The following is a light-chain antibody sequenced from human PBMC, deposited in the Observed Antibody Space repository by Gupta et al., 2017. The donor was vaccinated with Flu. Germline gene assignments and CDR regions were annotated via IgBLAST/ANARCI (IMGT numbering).Light chain of an antibody. Sequence: SYVLTQPPSVSVAPGQTARITCGGNHIGSKSVHWYQQKPGQAPVLVVYDDSDRPSGVPERFSGANYGNTATLTISRVEAGDEADYYCQVWDSSSDNQVFGTGTKVTVL. CDR1: HIGSKS. V-gene: IGLV3-21*02. CDR3: QVWDSSSDNQV. J-gene: IGLJ1*01. CDR2: DDS.